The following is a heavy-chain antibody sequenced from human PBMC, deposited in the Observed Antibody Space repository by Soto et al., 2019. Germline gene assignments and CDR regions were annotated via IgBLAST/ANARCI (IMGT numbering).Heavy chain of an antibody. Sequence: QVQLVESGGGVVQPGRSLRLSCAASGFTFSSYAMHWVRQAPDKGLEWVAVISYDGSNTYYADSVKGRFTISRDNSKNTLYLQMNSLRAEDTAVYYCARDLGAYSSSGRYYYGMDVWGQGTTVTVSS. CDR2: ISYDGSNT. V-gene: IGHV3-30-3*01. CDR1: GFTFSSYA. CDR3: ARDLGAYSSSGRYYYGMDV. J-gene: IGHJ6*02. D-gene: IGHD6-13*01.